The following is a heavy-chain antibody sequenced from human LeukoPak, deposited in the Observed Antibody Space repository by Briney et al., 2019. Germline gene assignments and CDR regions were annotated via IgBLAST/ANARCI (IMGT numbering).Heavy chain of an antibody. Sequence: ALVKVSCKASGYTFTGYYMHWVRQAPGQGLEWMGRINPNSGGTNYAQKFQGRVTMTRDTSISTAYMELSRLRSDDTAVYYCARVPPYYYDSSGYYFGYWGQGTLVTVSS. CDR2: INPNSGGT. D-gene: IGHD3-22*01. J-gene: IGHJ4*02. CDR1: GYTFTGYY. CDR3: ARVPPYYYDSSGYYFGY. V-gene: IGHV1-2*06.